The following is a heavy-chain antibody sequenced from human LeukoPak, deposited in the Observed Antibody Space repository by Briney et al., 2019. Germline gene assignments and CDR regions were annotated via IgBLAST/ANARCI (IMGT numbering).Heavy chain of an antibody. Sequence: GGSLRLSCAASGFIFSNHGMNWVRQAPGKGLVWVSRINSDGRDTGYVDSVKGRFTISRDNAKNTVYLQMNSLRAEDTAVYYCATFGFNWNLGYWGQGTLVTVSS. CDR1: GFIFSNHG. V-gene: IGHV3-74*01. CDR3: ATFGFNWNLGY. CDR2: INSDGRDT. D-gene: IGHD1-20*01. J-gene: IGHJ4*02.